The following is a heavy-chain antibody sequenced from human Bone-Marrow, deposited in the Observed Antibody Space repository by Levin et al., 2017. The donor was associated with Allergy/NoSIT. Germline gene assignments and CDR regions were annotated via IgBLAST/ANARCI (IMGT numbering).Heavy chain of an antibody. CDR1: KFSFRSYW. CDR2: IHPDGSET. D-gene: IGHD2-2*01. Sequence: GESLKISCTASKFSFRSYWMNWVRQAPGKGLEWVASIHPDGSETYYVDSVKGRFTISRDDAKNSLYLQLNSLRVEDTALYYCVTVPAASEWFDPWGQGTLVTVSS. V-gene: IGHV3-7*01. J-gene: IGHJ5*02. CDR3: VTVPAASEWFDP.